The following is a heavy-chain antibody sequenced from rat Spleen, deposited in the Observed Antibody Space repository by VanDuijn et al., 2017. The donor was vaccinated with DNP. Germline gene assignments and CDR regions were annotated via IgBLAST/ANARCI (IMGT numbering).Heavy chain of an antibody. CDR1: GFTFSNYD. CDR3: TTDRVLGADY. J-gene: IGHJ2*01. D-gene: IGHD5-1*01. V-gene: IGHV5-27*01. Sequence: EVQLVESGGGLVQPGRSLKLSCAASGFTFSNYDMAWVRQAPTKGLEWVASITNSGGSTYYRDSVKGRFTISRDNAKSTLYLQLDSLRSEDTATYYCTTDRVLGADYWGQGVMVTVSS. CDR2: ITNSGGST.